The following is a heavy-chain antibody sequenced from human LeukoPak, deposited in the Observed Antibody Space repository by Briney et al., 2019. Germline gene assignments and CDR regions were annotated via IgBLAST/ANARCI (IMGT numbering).Heavy chain of an antibody. V-gene: IGHV1-8*01. CDR2: MNPNSGDT. CDR3: ARGRALDN. Sequence: ASVTVSCTASGYTFTSYDINWVRQAPGQGLEWMGWMNPNSGDTGYAQKFQGRLTMTTYTSITTAYMELSGLNSDDTAVYYCARGRALDNWGEGTLVTVSS. J-gene: IGHJ4*02. CDR1: GYTFTSYD.